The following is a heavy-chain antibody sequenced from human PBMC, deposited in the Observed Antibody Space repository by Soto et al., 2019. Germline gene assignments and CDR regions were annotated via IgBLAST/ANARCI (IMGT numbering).Heavy chain of an antibody. J-gene: IGHJ4*02. Sequence: GGSLRLSCAASGFTFSNAWMSWVRQAPGKGLEWVGRIKSKTDGGTTDYAAPVKGRFTISRDDSKNTLYLQMNSLKTEDTAVYSCPTLPHIVVVVAATDTTVDYWGQGTLVTVSS. CDR1: GFTFSNAW. CDR3: PTLPHIVVVVAATDTTVDY. CDR2: IKSKTDGGTT. D-gene: IGHD2-15*01. V-gene: IGHV3-15*01.